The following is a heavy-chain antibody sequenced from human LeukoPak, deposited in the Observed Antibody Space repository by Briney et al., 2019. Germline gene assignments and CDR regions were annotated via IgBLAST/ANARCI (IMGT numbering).Heavy chain of an antibody. D-gene: IGHD3-10*01. Sequence: PGGSLRLSCAASGFTFSDYYMSWIRQAPGKGLEWVSYISSSGSTIYYADSMKGRFTISRDNAKNSLYLQMNSLRAEDTAVYYCARVESLIGYYYGSGSYYFGFWGQGTLVTVSS. CDR1: GFTFSDYY. CDR2: ISSSGSTI. V-gene: IGHV3-11*04. J-gene: IGHJ4*02. CDR3: ARVESLIGYYYGSGSYYFGF.